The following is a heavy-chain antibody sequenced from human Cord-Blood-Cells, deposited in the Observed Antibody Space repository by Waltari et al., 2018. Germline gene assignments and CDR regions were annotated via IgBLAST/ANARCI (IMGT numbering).Heavy chain of an antibody. CDR3: ASCPYYDILTGYYDY. CDR2: IYSGSST. V-gene: IGHV3-53*02. J-gene: IGHJ4*02. Sequence: EVQLVETGGGLIQPGGSLRLSCAASGFTVSSNYMSWVRQAPGKGLDWVSVIYSGSSTYYADSVKGRFTISRDNSKNTLYLQMNSLRAEDTAVYYCASCPYYDILTGYYDYWGQGTLVTVSS. CDR1: GFTVSSNY. D-gene: IGHD3-9*01.